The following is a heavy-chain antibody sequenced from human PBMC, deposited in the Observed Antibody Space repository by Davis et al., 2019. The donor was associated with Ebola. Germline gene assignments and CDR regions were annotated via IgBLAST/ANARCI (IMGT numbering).Heavy chain of an antibody. J-gene: IGHJ6*02. CDR1: GGTFSSYA. Sequence: SVKVSCKASGGTFSSYAISWARQAPGQGLEWMGRIIPILGIANYAQKFQGRVTITADKSTSTAYMELSSLRSEDTAVYYCAREYCSSTSCYRYYYYYGMDVWGQGTTVTVSS. CDR2: IIPILGIA. D-gene: IGHD2-2*01. V-gene: IGHV1-69*04. CDR3: AREYCSSTSCYRYYYYYGMDV.